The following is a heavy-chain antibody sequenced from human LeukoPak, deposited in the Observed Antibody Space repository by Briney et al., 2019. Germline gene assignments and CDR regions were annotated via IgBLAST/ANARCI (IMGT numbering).Heavy chain of an antibody. CDR1: GFTVSSNY. J-gene: IGHJ3*02. CDR2: IYSGGST. V-gene: IGHV3-53*01. D-gene: IGHD6-19*01. CDR3: ASPPPWDTSGWYSAFDM. Sequence: GGSLRLSCAASGFTVSSNYMSWVRQAPGKGLEWVSVIYSGGSTYYADSVKGRFTISRDNSKNTLYLQMNSLRAEDTAVYYCASPPPWDTSGWYSAFDMWGQGTVVTVSS.